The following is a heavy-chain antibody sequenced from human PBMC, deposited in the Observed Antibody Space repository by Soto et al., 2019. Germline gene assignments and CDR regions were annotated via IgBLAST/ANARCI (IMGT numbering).Heavy chain of an antibody. Sequence: WGSLRLSCEASGFSFSTYSMHWVRQSPGKGLEWVSSIGRRSDIYYADSVKGRFTISRDNAKNSVSLQMSSLRDEDTTVYYCAREETAWPLAYGLDVWGQGTTVTVSS. CDR2: IGRRSDI. J-gene: IGHJ6*02. CDR3: AREETAWPLAYGLDV. D-gene: IGHD2-21*02. CDR1: GFSFSTYS. V-gene: IGHV3-21*01.